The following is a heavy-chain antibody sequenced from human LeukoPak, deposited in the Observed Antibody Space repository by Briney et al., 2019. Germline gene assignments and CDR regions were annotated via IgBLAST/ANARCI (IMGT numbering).Heavy chain of an antibody. V-gene: IGHV3-23*01. CDR2: ISGSGGST. CDR1: GFTFSSYA. J-gene: IGHJ4*02. D-gene: IGHD3-3*01. CDR3: AKGGRRPLRFLEWLLVGFFDY. Sequence: GGSLRLSCAASGFTFSSYAMSWVRQAPGKGLEWVSAISGSGGSTYYADSVKGRFTISRDNSKNTLYLQMNSLRAEDTAVYYCAKGGRRPLRFLEWLLVGFFDYWGQGTLVTVSS.